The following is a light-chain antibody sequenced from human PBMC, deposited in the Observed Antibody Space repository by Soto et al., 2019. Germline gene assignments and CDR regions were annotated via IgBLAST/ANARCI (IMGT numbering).Light chain of an antibody. CDR2: EVT. V-gene: IGLV2-14*01. J-gene: IGLJ1*01. CDR1: SSDVGAYNY. CDR3: PSYTRSSTYV. Sequence: QSALTQPASVSASPGQSITISCTGTSSDVGAYNYVSWYQQHPGKAPKLMIYEVTNRPSGVSNGFSGSKSGNTAALTISGLQAEDEADYYGPSYTRSSTYVLGTGTKLTVL.